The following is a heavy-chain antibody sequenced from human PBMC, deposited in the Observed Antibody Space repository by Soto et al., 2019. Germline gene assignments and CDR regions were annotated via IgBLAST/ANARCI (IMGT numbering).Heavy chain of an antibody. J-gene: IGHJ5*02. V-gene: IGHV3-9*01. CDR1: GFTFDDYG. D-gene: IGHD1-1*01. Sequence: SLRLSCAASGFTFDDYGMHWVRQAPGKGLEWVSGISWNSGSIGYADSVKGRFIISRDNAKNSVYLQMNNLRPEDTAFYFCAKVSTTHTFGPLDPWGQGTLVTVSS. CDR3: AKVSTTHTFGPLDP. CDR2: ISWNSGSI.